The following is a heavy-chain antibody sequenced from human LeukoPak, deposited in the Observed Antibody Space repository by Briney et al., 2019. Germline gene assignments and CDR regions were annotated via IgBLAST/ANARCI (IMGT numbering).Heavy chain of an antibody. CDR2: INPNSGGT. Sequence: ASVKVSCKASGYTFTGYYIYWVRQAPGQGLEWMGWINPNSGGTNYAQKFQGRVAMTRDTSVNTAYMELSRLRSDDTAVYYCARVDSEYCSSTSCYKWFDPWGQGTLVTVPS. D-gene: IGHD2-2*02. J-gene: IGHJ5*02. CDR1: GYTFTGYY. CDR3: ARVDSEYCSSTSCYKWFDP. V-gene: IGHV1-2*02.